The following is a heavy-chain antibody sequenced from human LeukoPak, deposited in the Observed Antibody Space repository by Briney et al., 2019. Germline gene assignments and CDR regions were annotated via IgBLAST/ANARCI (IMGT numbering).Heavy chain of an antibody. V-gene: IGHV4-39*07. CDR2: IYYSGST. D-gene: IGHD1-7*01. J-gene: IGHJ6*02. Sequence: PSETLSLTCTVSGGSISSSSYYWGWIRQPPGKGLEWIGSIYYSGSTYYNPSLKSRVTISVDTSKNQFSLKLSSVTAADTAVYYCARESTTFYGMDVWGQGTTVTVSS. CDR1: GGSISSSSYY. CDR3: ARESTTFYGMDV.